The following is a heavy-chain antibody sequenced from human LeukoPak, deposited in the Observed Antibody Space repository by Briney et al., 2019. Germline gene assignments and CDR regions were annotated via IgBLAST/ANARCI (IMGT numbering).Heavy chain of an antibody. D-gene: IGHD3-3*01. CDR2: IIPIFGTA. V-gene: IGHV1-69*05. Sequence: SVKVSCKASGGTFSSYAISWVRQAPGQGLEWMGGIIPIFGTANYAQKFQGRVTITTDESTSTAYMELSSLRSEDTAVYYCARHHTSYYDFWNGYYNDYWGQGTLVTVSS. J-gene: IGHJ4*02. CDR3: ARHHTSYYDFWNGYYNDY. CDR1: GGTFSSYA.